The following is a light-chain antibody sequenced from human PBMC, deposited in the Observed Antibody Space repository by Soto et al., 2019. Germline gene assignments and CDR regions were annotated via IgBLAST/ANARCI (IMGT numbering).Light chain of an antibody. J-gene: IGKJ4*01. CDR3: QQYGSSALT. CDR1: QSVSSIY. V-gene: IGKV3-20*01. CDR2: GAS. Sequence: EIVLTQSPGTLSLSPGERVTLSCRASQSVSSIYLAWYQQKPGQAPRLLIYGASSRPTGIPDRFSGSGSGTDFTLTISRLEPEDFAVYYCQQYGSSALTFGGGTKVEIK.